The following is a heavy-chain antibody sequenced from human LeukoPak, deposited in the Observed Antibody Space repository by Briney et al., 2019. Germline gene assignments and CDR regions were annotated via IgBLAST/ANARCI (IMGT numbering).Heavy chain of an antibody. D-gene: IGHD2-2*01. J-gene: IGHJ4*02. CDR1: GGSFSGYY. CDR2: INHSGST. Sequence: SETLSLTCAVYGGSFSGYYWSWIRQPPGKGLEWIGEINHSGSTNYNPSLKSRVTIAVDTSKNQFSLKLRSVTAADTAVYYCAREGNPKGLVPAAIDFRLDYWGQGTLVTVSS. CDR3: AREGNPKGLVPAAIDFRLDY. V-gene: IGHV4-34*01.